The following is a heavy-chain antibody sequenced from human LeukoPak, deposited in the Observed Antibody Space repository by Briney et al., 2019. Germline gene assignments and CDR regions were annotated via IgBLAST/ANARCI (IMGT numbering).Heavy chain of an antibody. J-gene: IGHJ5*02. Sequence: ASVKVSCKASGDSFGTYGITRVRQAPGGGPEWMGGFNPIFGSAQYAQKFQGRVTITMDVSARTVYMELSSLRSEDTTIYYCARDFGSGVFDPWGQGTLVTVSS. CDR2: FNPIFGSA. D-gene: IGHD3-10*01. CDR3: ARDFGSGVFDP. V-gene: IGHV1-69*05. CDR1: GDSFGTYG.